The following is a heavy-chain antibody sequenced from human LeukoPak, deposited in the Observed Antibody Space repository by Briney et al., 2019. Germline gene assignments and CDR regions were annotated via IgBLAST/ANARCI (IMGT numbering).Heavy chain of an antibody. CDR1: GYPFTAFS. CDR3: ARDWAHGSFDF. V-gene: IGHV1-46*01. J-gene: IGHJ4*02. CDR2: INPGIFTT. Sequence: ASVKLSCKASGYPFTAFSLHWMRQAPGQGPEWMAIINPGIFTTTYSQKFRDRDTVTSDPSTATVYMDLRSLRLEDTAVYFCARDWAHGSFDFWGQGTLVTVSS. D-gene: IGHD3-16*01.